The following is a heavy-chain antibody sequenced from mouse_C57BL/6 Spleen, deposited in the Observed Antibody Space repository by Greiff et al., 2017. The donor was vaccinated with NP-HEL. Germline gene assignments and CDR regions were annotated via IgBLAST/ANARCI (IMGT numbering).Heavy chain of an antibody. V-gene: IGHV1-7*01. D-gene: IGHD4-1*01. CDR1: GYTFTSYW. J-gene: IGHJ2*01. Sequence: VQLQQSGAELAKPGASVKLSCKASGYTFTSYWMHWVKQRPGQGLEWIGYINPSSGYTKYNQKFKDKATLTADKSSITAYMQLSSLTYEDSAVYYCARGWEGYFDYWGQGTTLPVSS. CDR2: INPSSGYT. CDR3: ARGWEGYFDY.